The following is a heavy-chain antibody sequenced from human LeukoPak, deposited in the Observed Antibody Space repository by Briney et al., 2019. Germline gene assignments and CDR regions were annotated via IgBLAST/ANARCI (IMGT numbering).Heavy chain of an antibody. CDR3: AKAPVTSCRGAFCYPFDY. V-gene: IGHV3-48*01. CDR2: ISRSSSTI. CDR1: GFTFSSYS. J-gene: IGHJ4*02. D-gene: IGHD2-15*01. Sequence: GGSLRLSCAASGFTFSSYSMNWVRQAPGKGLEWVSDISRSSSTIYYAASVRGRFTISRDTSRSTLYLQMNSLRAEDAAVYYCAKAPVTSCRGAFCYPFDYWGQGTLVTVSS.